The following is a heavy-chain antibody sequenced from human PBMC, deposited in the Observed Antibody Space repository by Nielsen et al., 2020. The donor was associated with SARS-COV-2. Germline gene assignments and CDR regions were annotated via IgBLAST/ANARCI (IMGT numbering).Heavy chain of an antibody. CDR2: INPYSGGT. V-gene: IGHV1-2*02. J-gene: IGHJ6*02. CDR3: ARREGGVSGWYPYHYYYALDV. D-gene: IGHD6-19*01. Sequence: WVRQAPGQGLEWVGWINPYSGGTFHAQKFQGRVTLTSDTPVNTAYLELSSLRSDDTAVYYCARREGGVSGWYPYHYYYALDVWGQGATVTVSS.